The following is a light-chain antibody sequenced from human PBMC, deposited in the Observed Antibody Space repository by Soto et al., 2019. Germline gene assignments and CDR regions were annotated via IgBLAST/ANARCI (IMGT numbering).Light chain of an antibody. V-gene: IGKV1-39*01. CDR2: GAS. J-gene: IGKJ4*01. CDR3: QQSYSTPPT. Sequence: DIQMTQSPSSLSASVGDRVTITCRASQSISYYLNWYQQKPGKAPKLLIYGASSLQSGVPSRFSASGSGTDFILTISSLQPEDFASYYCQQSYSTPPTFGGGTKVAIK. CDR1: QSISYY.